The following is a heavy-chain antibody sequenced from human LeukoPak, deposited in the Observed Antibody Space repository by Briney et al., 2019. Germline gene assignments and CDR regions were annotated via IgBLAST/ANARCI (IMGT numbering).Heavy chain of an antibody. Sequence: SETLSLTCTVSGGSISSSSYYWGWIRQPPGKGLEWIGSIYYSGSTYYNPSLKSRVTISVDTSKNQSSLKLSSVTAADTAVYYCARLAIVVVPAAIGYWFDPWGQGTLVTVSS. J-gene: IGHJ5*02. V-gene: IGHV4-39*01. D-gene: IGHD2-2*03. CDR3: ARLAIVVVPAAIGYWFDP. CDR2: IYYSGST. CDR1: GGSISSSSYY.